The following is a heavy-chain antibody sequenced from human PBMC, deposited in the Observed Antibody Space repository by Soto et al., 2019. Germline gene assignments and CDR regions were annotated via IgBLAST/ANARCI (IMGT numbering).Heavy chain of an antibody. CDR3: AKDLGNYYYYYGMDV. V-gene: IGHV3-23*01. D-gene: IGHD6-13*01. Sequence: GGSLRLSCAASVFTFSSYSMSWVRQAPGKGLECVSAISVSGGSTYYADSVKGRFTISRYNSKNTLYLQMNSLRAEYTAVYYCAKDLGNYYYYYGMDVWGQGTTVTVSS. J-gene: IGHJ6*02. CDR1: VFTFSSYS. CDR2: ISVSGGST.